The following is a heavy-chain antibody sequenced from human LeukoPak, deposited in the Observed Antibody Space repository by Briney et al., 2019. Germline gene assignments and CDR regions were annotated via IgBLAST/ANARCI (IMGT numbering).Heavy chain of an antibody. J-gene: IGHJ6*02. CDR2: ISWNSGSI. CDR3: AKDGSYPNYGMDV. V-gene: IGHV3-9*01. CDR1: GFIFDDYA. Sequence: HPGRSLRLSCAASGFIFDDYAMHWVRQAPGKALEWVSGISWNSGSIGYADSVKGRFTISRDNAKNSLYLQMNSLRAEDTALYYCAKDGSYPNYGMDVWGQGTTVTVSS. D-gene: IGHD1-26*01.